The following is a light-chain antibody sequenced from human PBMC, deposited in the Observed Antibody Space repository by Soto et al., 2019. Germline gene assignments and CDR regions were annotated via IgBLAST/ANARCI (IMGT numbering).Light chain of an antibody. CDR1: QSVGNN. J-gene: IGKJ4*01. CDR2: ATS. V-gene: IGKV3-15*01. CDR3: QQYGDWPLT. Sequence: EIVVTQSPATLSVSPGVRANLSCRDSQSVGNNFAWYQQKPGQAPRLLIFATSTRATGVPARFSGSGSGTEFTLTISSLQSEDFAVYYCQQYGDWPLTFGGGAKVEIE.